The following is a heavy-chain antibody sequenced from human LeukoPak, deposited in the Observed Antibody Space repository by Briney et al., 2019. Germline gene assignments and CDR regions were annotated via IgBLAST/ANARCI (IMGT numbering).Heavy chain of an antibody. Sequence: PGASLRLSCAASGFTFSHSSMHSVRQAPGYGLEWVAVVEADGKNMYYADSVKGRFTISRDNSQNTVYLQMDSQRADDTAVYYCAREKSRDGHNEGLYYYYMDVWGKGTTVTVSS. CDR3: AREKSRDGHNEGLYYYYMDV. CDR1: GFTFSHSS. D-gene: IGHD5-24*01. J-gene: IGHJ6*03. CDR2: VEADGKNM. V-gene: IGHV3-30*04.